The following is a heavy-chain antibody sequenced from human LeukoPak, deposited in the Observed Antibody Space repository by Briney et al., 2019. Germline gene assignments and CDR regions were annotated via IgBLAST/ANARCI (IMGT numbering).Heavy chain of an antibody. CDR2: IYPGDSDT. Sequence: GGSLRLSCAASGYSFTSYWIGWVRQMPGKGLEWMGIIYPGDSDTRYSPSFQGQVTISADKSISTAYLQWSSLKASDTAMYYCARRLQPDAFDIWGQGTMVTVSS. CDR1: GYSFTSYW. V-gene: IGHV5-51*01. D-gene: IGHD4-11*01. CDR3: ARRLQPDAFDI. J-gene: IGHJ3*02.